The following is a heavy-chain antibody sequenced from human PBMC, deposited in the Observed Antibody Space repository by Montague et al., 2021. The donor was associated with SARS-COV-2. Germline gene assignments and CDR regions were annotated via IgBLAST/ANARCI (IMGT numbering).Heavy chain of an antibody. Sequence: TLSLTCTVSGASVTTSHYYWSWIRQPAGKGLEWIGRVYPSGNTNYNPSLRSRVSISVDMSKNQISLKLSSVTAADTAVYYCARVTTYDYDNTGYSDYWGQGTLVTVSS. CDR3: ARVTTYDYDNTGYSDY. CDR2: VYPSGNT. D-gene: IGHD3-22*01. J-gene: IGHJ4*02. V-gene: IGHV4-61*02. CDR1: GASVTTSHYY.